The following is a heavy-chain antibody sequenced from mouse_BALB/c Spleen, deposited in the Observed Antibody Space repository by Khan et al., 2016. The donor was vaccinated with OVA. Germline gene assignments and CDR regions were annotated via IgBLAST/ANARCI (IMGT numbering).Heavy chain of an antibody. V-gene: IGHV5-6*01. Sequence: EVQLVESGGDIVKPGASLKLSCAASGFTFSTYGMSWVRQTPDKRLEWVATVSPGGHYTYYKDTVKGRFPISRDNAKNTLYLHMSSLGSEDTAISYCARLAYYYDSEGFAYWGQGTMVTVSA. CDR2: VSPGGHYT. J-gene: IGHJ3*01. CDR1: GFTFSTYG. D-gene: IGHD1-1*01. CDR3: ARLAYYYDSEGFAY.